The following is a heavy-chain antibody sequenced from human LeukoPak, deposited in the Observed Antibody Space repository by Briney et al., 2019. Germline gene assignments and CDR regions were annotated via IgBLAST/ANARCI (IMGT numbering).Heavy chain of an antibody. V-gene: IGHV5-51*01. CDR3: ARQSRGAVAGTRFDY. J-gene: IGHJ4*02. CDR1: GYIFTSYW. D-gene: IGHD6-19*01. Sequence: GESLKISCKGSGYIFTSYWIGWVRQMPGKGLEWLGIIYPGDSDTRYSPSFQGQVTISADKSISTAYLPWSSLKASDTAMYYCARQSRGAVAGTRFDYWGQGTLVTVSS. CDR2: IYPGDSDT.